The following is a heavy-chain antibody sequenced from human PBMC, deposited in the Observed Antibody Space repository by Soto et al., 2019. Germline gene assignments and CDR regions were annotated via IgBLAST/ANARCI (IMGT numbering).Heavy chain of an antibody. D-gene: IGHD3-9*01. Sequence: QLQLQESGPGLVKPSEALSLTCSVSGGSISSSSYYWGWIRQHPGKVLEWIGSIYYSGSTYYNPSLKSRVTISIDKSKNQFSLKLSSLTAADTAVYYCARLEGLATISYYFDFWGQGNLVTVSS. J-gene: IGHJ4*02. V-gene: IGHV4-39*01. CDR3: ARLEGLATISYYFDF. CDR1: GGSISSSSYY. CDR2: IYYSGST.